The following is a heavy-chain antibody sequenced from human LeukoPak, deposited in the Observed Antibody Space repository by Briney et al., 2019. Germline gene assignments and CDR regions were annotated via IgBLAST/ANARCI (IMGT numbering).Heavy chain of an antibody. Sequence: ASAKVSCKASGYTFTTYDINWVRQATGQGLEWMGWMNPNSGVTGYAQKFQGRVTMTRDTSISTAYMELSSLRSDDTAVYYCARGDYDSGRYYITWGQGTLVTVSS. CDR1: GYTFTTYD. V-gene: IGHV1-8*01. CDR2: MNPNSGVT. J-gene: IGHJ4*02. CDR3: ARGDYDSGRYYIT. D-gene: IGHD3-22*01.